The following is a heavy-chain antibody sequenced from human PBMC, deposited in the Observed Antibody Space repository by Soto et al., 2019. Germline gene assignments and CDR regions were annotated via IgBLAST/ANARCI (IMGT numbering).Heavy chain of an antibody. Sequence: GGSLRLSCAASGFTFSSYAMSWVRQAPGKGLEWVSAISGSGGSTYYADSVKGRFTISRDNSKNTLYLQMNSLRAEDTAVYYCAKGPPLYYDILTGYVPASDYYYMDVWGKGTTVTVSS. V-gene: IGHV3-23*01. CDR2: ISGSGGST. CDR1: GFTFSSYA. D-gene: IGHD3-9*01. J-gene: IGHJ6*03. CDR3: AKGPPLYYDILTGYVPASDYYYMDV.